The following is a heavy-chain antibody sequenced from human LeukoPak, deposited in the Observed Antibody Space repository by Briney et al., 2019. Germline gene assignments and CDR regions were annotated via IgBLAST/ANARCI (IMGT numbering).Heavy chain of an antibody. D-gene: IGHD3-10*01. J-gene: IGHJ2*01. V-gene: IGHV3-13*01. CDR3: ARGDTMVRGVFITKGYWYFDL. CDR1: GFTFSSYD. CDR2: IGTAGDT. Sequence: GGPLRLSCAASGFTFSSYDMHWVRQATGKGLEWVSAIGTAGDTYYPGSVKGRFTISRENARNSLYLQMNSLRAGDTAVYYCARGDTMVRGVFITKGYWYFDLWGRGTLVTVSS.